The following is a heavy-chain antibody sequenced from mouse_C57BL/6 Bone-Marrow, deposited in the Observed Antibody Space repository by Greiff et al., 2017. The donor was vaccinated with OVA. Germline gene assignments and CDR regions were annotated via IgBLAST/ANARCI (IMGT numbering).Heavy chain of an antibody. Sequence: QVQLQQSGAELVMPGASVKLSCKASGYTFTSYWMHWVKQRPGQGLEWIGEIDPSDSYTNYNQKFKGKSTLTVDKSSSTAYIQLSSLTSEDSAVYYCARRDGNPFFDYWGQGTTLTVSS. CDR1: GYTFTSYW. V-gene: IGHV1-69*01. CDR2: IDPSDSYT. CDR3: ARRDGNPFFDY. D-gene: IGHD2-1*01. J-gene: IGHJ2*01.